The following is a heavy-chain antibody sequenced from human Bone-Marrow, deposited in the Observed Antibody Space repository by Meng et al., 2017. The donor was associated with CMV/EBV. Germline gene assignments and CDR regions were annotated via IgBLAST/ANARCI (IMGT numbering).Heavy chain of an antibody. CDR1: GFIFSSYS. CDR3: AREYRLNYDSCGFDF. J-gene: IGHJ4*02. V-gene: IGHV3-21*01. D-gene: IGHD3-22*01. Sequence: GGSLRLSCAVSGFIFSSYSMNWVRQAPGKGLEWVSSISSSSTYISYADSVKGRFTISRDNTKNSLYLQMNSLRAEDTAVYYCAREYRLNYDSCGFDFWGQGTLVTVSS. CDR2: ISSSSTYI.